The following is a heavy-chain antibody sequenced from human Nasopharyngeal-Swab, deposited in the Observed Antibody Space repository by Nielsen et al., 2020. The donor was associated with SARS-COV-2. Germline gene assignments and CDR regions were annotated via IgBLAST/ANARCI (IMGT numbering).Heavy chain of an antibody. CDR2: ISYDGSNK. J-gene: IGHJ4*02. Sequence: GGSLRLSCTASGFTFSSYGMHWVRQAPGKGLEWVAVISYDGSNKYYADSVKGRFTISRDNSKNTLYLQMNSLRAEDTAVYYCAKDHFDYWGQGTLVTVSS. CDR3: AKDHFDY. CDR1: GFTFSSYG. V-gene: IGHV3-30*18.